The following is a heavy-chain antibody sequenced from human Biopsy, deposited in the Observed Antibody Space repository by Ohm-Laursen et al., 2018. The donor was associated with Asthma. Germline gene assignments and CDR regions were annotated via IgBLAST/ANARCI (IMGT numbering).Heavy chain of an antibody. CDR2: INAGNGNT. Sequence: ASVKASCKASGYTFTSYAMHWVRQAPGQRLEWMGWINAGNGNTKYSQKFQGRVTITRDTSASTAYMELRSLRSEDTATYYCARTYYDFLTGQVKDVFGVWGQGTMVTVSS. CDR3: ARTYYDFLTGQVKDVFGV. V-gene: IGHV1-3*01. D-gene: IGHD3-9*01. CDR1: GYTFTSYA. J-gene: IGHJ3*01.